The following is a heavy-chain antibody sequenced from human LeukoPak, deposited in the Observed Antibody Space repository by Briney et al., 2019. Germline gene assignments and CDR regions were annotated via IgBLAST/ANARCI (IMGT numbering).Heavy chain of an antibody. CDR2: LYHPDST. Sequence: PSETLSLTCAVYGGSFSGYYWVWIRQPPGKGLEWIGSLYHPDSTYYNPSLKSRVTMSVDTSRNQFSLKLSFVTAADTAVYYCARQYDSYFYYYLDLWGTGTTVTVSS. J-gene: IGHJ6*03. D-gene: IGHD2-2*01. V-gene: IGHV4-38-2*01. CDR1: GGSFSGYY. CDR3: ARQYDSYFYYYLDL.